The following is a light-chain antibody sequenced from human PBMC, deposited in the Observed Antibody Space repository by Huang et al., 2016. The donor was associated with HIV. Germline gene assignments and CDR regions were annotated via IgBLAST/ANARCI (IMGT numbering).Light chain of an antibody. Sequence: DIQMTQSPSSLSASVGERVTITCRASQGIRNSLAWYQQKPGKAPKLLLYDASRLESEVPVRFRGSGSGTNYTLTISSLQPEDSATYYCQQYYTIRAFGQGTRVEVK. CDR2: DAS. CDR3: QQYYTIRA. V-gene: IGKV1-NL1*01. J-gene: IGKJ1*01. CDR1: QGIRNS.